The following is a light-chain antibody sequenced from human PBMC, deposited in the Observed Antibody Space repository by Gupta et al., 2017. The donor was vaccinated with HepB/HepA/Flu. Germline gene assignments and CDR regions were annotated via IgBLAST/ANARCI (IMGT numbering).Light chain of an antibody. J-gene: IGLJ2*01. Sequence: SYVLTQPPSVAVAPGKTARTTCGGNKIGSKSVHWYQQKPGQAPVLVIYYDTDRPSGIPERFSGSNSGNTATLTISSVEAGDEADYYCQVWDSSSDHVVFGGGTKLTVL. CDR2: YDT. V-gene: IGLV3-21*04. CDR1: KIGSKS. CDR3: QVWDSSSDHVV.